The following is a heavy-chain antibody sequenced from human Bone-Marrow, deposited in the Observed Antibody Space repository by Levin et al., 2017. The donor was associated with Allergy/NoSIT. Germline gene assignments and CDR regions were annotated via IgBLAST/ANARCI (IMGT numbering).Heavy chain of an antibody. Sequence: ASVKVSCQASGYILTTYYIHWVRQAPGQGLEWMGRIDPNSGGTNFAQKFQGRVTMTRDTSIGTAYMELSSLRSDDTAVYFCARGSGERSPYPMDVLGPGSTVTVSS. V-gene: IGHV1-2*06. CDR2: IDPNSGGT. D-gene: IGHD6-25*01. CDR1: GYILTTYY. J-gene: IGHJ6*02. CDR3: ARGSGERSPYPMDV.